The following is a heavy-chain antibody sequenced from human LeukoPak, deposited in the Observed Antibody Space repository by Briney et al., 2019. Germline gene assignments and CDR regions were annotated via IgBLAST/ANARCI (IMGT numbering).Heavy chain of an antibody. CDR3: ARERSYYYDSSGPSPDY. D-gene: IGHD3-22*01. CDR2: ISSSSSYI. CDR1: GFTFSSYS. J-gene: IGHJ4*02. Sequence: PGGSLRLSCAASGFTFSSYSMNWVRQAPGKGLEWVSSISSSSSYIYYADSVKGRFTISRDNAKNSLYLQMNSLRAEDTAVYYCARERSYYYDSSGPSPDYWGQGTLVTVSS. V-gene: IGHV3-21*01.